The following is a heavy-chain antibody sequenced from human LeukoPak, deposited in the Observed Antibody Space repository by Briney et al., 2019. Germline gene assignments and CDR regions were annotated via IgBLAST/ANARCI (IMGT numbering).Heavy chain of an antibody. CDR2: IYYSGST. V-gene: IGHV4-39*01. CDR3: ARRHYGSGNIDS. D-gene: IGHD3-10*01. J-gene: IGHJ4*02. Sequence: SETLSLTCTVSGASISSITYYWGWIRQPPGKGLEWIGSIYYSGSTYYTTSLKSRVTISIDTSNNQFSLNLSSVTAADTALYYCARRHYGSGNIDSWGQGTLVTVSS. CDR1: GASISSITYY.